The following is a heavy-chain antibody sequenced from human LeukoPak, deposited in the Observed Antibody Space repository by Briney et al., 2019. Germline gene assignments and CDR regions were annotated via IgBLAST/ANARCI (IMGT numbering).Heavy chain of an antibody. J-gene: IGHJ4*02. CDR2: IYYSGST. Sequence: SETLSLTCTVSGGSISSGDYYWSWIRQPPGKGLEWIGYIYYSGSTYYNPSFKSRVTISVDTSKNQFSLKLSSVTAADTAVYYCARAKWELRVLLGYWGQGTLVTVSS. CDR1: GGSISSGDYY. D-gene: IGHD1-26*01. CDR3: ARAKWELRVLLGY. V-gene: IGHV4-30-4*08.